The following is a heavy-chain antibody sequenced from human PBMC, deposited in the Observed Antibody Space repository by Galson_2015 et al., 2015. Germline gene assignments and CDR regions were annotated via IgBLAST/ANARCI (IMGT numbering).Heavy chain of an antibody. D-gene: IGHD4-23*01. V-gene: IGHV3-9*01. J-gene: IGHJ4*02. Sequence: SLRLSCAASGFTFDDYAVHWVRQAPGKGLEWVSGIGWNSGSIGYADSVKGRFTISRDNAKNSLYLQMNSLRAEDTALYYCAKDNDYGGNSANFDYWDQGTLVTVSS. CDR2: IGWNSGSI. CDR3: AKDNDYGGNSANFDY. CDR1: GFTFDDYA.